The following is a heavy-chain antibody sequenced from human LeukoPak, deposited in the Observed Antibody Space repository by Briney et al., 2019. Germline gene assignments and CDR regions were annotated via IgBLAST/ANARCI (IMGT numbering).Heavy chain of an antibody. J-gene: IGHJ4*02. D-gene: IGHD1-1*01. CDR2: IYHSGRT. V-gene: IGHV4-38-2*02. CDR1: GYSISSGYY. CDR3: ARDLGLTGLGDY. Sequence: SETLSLTCTVSGYSISSGYYWGWVRQPPGKRLEWIGSIYHSGRTYYSPSLKSPVTISVDTSTNLFSLKLSSVTAADTAVYYCARDLGLTGLGDYWGQGTLVTVSS.